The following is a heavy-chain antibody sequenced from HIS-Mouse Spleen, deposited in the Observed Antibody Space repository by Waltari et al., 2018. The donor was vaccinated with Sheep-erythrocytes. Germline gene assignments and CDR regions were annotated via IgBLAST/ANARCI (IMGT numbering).Heavy chain of an antibody. V-gene: IGHV5-51*01. Sequence: AEVKKPGESLKISCKGSGYSFTSYWIGWVRQMPGKGLEWMGIIYPGDSDTRYSPSFQGQVTIPADKSISTAYLQWSSLKASDTAMYYCARYMTEYSSSSGYYYYGMDVWGQGTTVTVSS. J-gene: IGHJ6*02. CDR1: GYSFTSYW. CDR2: IYPGDSDT. CDR3: ARYMTEYSSSSGYYYYGMDV. D-gene: IGHD6-6*01.